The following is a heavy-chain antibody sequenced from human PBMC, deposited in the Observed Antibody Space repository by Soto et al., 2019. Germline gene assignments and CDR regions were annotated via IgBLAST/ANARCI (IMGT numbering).Heavy chain of an antibody. CDR2: LSGSGGST. CDR3: AKAAGDCSGGSCRLGDFDY. Sequence: LRLSCAASGFTFSSYAMSWVRQAPGKGLAWVSALSGSGGSTYYADSVKSRFTISRDNSKNTLYLQMNSLRAEDTAVYYCAKAAGDCSGGSCRLGDFDYWGQGTLVTVSS. D-gene: IGHD2-15*01. V-gene: IGHV3-23*01. CDR1: GFTFSSYA. J-gene: IGHJ4*02.